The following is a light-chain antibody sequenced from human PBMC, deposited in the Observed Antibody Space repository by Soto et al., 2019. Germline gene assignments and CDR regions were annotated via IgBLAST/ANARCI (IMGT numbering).Light chain of an antibody. V-gene: IGLV2-14*01. Sequence: QSALTQPASVSGSPGQSITISCTGTSSDIGGYNYVSWYQQHPGKAPKVMIYEVSNRPSGVSNRFSGSKSGNTASLTISGLQAEDEADYYCSSFSITSTLYVFXSGTKV. CDR3: SSFSITSTLYV. J-gene: IGLJ1*01. CDR1: SSDIGGYNY. CDR2: EVS.